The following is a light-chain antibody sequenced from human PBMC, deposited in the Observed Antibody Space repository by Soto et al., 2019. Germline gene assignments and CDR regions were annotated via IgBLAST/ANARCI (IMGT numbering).Light chain of an antibody. CDR3: QSYGSSLSGYV. CDR1: SSNIGAGYD. CDR2: GNS. Sequence: SVLTQPPSLSGAPGQRVTISCTGSSSNIGAGYDVHWYQQLPGTAPKLLIYGNSNRPSGVPDRFSGSKSGTSASLAITGLQAEDEADYYCQSYGSSLSGYVFGTGTKVTVL. J-gene: IGLJ1*01. V-gene: IGLV1-40*01.